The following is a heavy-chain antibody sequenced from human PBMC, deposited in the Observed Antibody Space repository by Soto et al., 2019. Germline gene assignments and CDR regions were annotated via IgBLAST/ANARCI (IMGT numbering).Heavy chain of an antibody. Sequence: SGTLSLTCTVCGGAISSSIYYGGWIRQPPGKGLEWIGNIYYSGSTYYNPSLKSRVTISVDTSKNQFSLKLSSVTAADTAVYYCAKTRVVATIIDNYYYGMDVWGQGTTVTVSS. CDR2: IYYSGST. V-gene: IGHV4-39*01. CDR1: GGAISSSIYY. CDR3: AKTRVVATIIDNYYYGMDV. D-gene: IGHD5-12*01. J-gene: IGHJ6*02.